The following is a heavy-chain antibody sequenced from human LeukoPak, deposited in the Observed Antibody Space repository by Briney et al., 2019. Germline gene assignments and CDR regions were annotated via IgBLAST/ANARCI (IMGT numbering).Heavy chain of an antibody. V-gene: IGHV4-59*01. CDR1: GGSISSYY. D-gene: IGHD6-13*01. J-gene: IGHJ4*02. Sequence: SETLSLTCTVSGGSISSYYWSWIRQPPGKGLEWIGYIYYSGSTNYNPSLKSRVTISVDTSKNQFSLKLSSVTAADTAVYYCARFSPGSSSWCYFDYWGQGTLVTVSS. CDR3: ARFSPGSSSWCYFDY. CDR2: IYYSGST.